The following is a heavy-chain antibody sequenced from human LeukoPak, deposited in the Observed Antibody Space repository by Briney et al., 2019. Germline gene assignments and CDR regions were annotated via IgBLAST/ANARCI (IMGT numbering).Heavy chain of an antibody. V-gene: IGHV3-7*01. CDR2: IKQDGSER. Sequence: PGGSLRLSCAASGFTFSSYWMIWVRQAPGKGLEWVANIKQDGSERYFVDSVKGRFTISRDNAKNSLYLQMNSLRAEDTAVYYCAKSIVVAAPLAGFDYWGQGTPVTVSS. CDR3: AKSIVVAAPLAGFDY. D-gene: IGHD2-15*01. J-gene: IGHJ4*02. CDR1: GFTFSSYW.